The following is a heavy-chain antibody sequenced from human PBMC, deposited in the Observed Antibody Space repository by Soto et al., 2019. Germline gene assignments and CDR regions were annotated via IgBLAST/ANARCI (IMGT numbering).Heavy chain of an antibody. CDR2: IYPGDSDT. V-gene: IGHV5-51*01. Sequence: ACLKISCVGYGYSFDIYWLGWVRKMPGKGLEWMGIIYPGDSDTRYSPSFQGQVTISADKSISTAYLQWSSLKASDTAMYYCARGHSEYDSSGSQSDYCRQGTLVPVSS. J-gene: IGHJ4*02. CDR1: GYSFDIYW. D-gene: IGHD3-22*01. CDR3: ARGHSEYDSSGSQSDY.